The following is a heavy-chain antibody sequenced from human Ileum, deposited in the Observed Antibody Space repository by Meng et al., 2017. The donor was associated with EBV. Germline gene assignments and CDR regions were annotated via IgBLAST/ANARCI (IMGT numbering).Heavy chain of an antibody. Sequence: LLTASEHLSVVCAVSGGSISERSYYWHWIRHPTGEWLEWIGSVVYSGTAYYTSSLKSRVSISVDTSKNQFSLKLSSVTAADTAVYYCARHHHSPTFDYWGQGTLVTVSS. J-gene: IGHJ4*02. CDR3: ARHHHSPTFDY. D-gene: IGHD1-14*01. V-gene: IGHV4-39*01. CDR2: VVYSGTA. CDR1: GGSISERSYY.